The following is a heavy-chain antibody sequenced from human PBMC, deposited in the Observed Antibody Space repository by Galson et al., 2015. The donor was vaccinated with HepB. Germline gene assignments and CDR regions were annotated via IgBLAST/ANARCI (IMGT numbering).Heavy chain of an antibody. J-gene: IGHJ4*02. V-gene: IGHV3-9*01. D-gene: IGHD1-26*01. CDR2: ISWNSGSI. CDR1: GFTVSSNY. Sequence: SLRLSCAASGFTVSSNYMSWVRQAPGKGLEWVSGISWNSGSIGYADSVKGRFTISRDNAKNSLYLQMNSLRAEDTALYYCAKGISGSYRRGGFDYWGQGTLVTVSS. CDR3: AKGISGSYRRGGFDY.